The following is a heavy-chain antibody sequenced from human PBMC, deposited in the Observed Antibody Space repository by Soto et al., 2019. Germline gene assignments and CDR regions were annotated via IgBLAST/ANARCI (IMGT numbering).Heavy chain of an antibody. CDR2: IKSKTDGGTT. J-gene: IGHJ4*02. CDR3: ASMYYYDSSGYPQMGFY. D-gene: IGHD3-22*01. V-gene: IGHV3-15*07. CDR1: GFTFSNAW. Sequence: GGSLRLSCAASGFTFSNAWMNWVRQAPGKGLEWVGRIKSKTDGGTTDYAAPVKGRFTISRDNAKNSLYLQMNSLRAEDTAVYYCASMYYYDSSGYPQMGFYWGQGTLVTVSS.